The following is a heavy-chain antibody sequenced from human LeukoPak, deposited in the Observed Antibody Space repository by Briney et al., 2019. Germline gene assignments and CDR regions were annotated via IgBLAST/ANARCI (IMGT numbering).Heavy chain of an antibody. V-gene: IGHV3-23*01. Sequence: GGSLRLSCTASGFTFSSYAMNWVRQAPGKGLEWVSGIGAGGTFTYYADSVKGRFTISRDNSRNTLYLQMNSLRADDTAVYYCATKIFLAGFAYWGQGTLVTVSS. J-gene: IGHJ4*02. CDR1: GFTFSSYA. CDR2: IGAGGTFT. D-gene: IGHD3-3*01. CDR3: ATKIFLAGFAY.